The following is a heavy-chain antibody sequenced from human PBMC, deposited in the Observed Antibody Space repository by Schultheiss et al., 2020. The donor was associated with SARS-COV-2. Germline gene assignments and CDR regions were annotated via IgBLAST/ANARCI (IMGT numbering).Heavy chain of an antibody. CDR1: GFTVSNNY. Sequence: GGSLRLSCAASGFTVSNNYMGWVRQAPGKGLEWVSVIHSGDNTYYAESVKGRFTISRDNSKNTLSLQMNSLRAEDTAVYFCARVTFYFAMDVWGQGTTVTVSS. J-gene: IGHJ6*02. V-gene: IGHV3-53*01. CDR3: ARVTFYFAMDV. CDR2: IHSGDNT.